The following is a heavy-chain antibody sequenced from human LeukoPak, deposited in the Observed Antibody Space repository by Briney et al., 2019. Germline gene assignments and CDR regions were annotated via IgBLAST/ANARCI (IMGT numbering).Heavy chain of an antibody. D-gene: IGHD3-9*01. Sequence: SGPLSPPCAGPGGSFSGYYWSWVRQPPGKGLGWIGEINHRGSTNYDPSRKSRVTKSVDTSKNQFSLKLSSVTAADTALYYCARSGGVLTGYLDYWGQGTLVTVSS. J-gene: IGHJ4*02. CDR2: INHRGST. CDR1: GGSFSGYY. CDR3: ARSGGVLTGYLDY. V-gene: IGHV4-34*01.